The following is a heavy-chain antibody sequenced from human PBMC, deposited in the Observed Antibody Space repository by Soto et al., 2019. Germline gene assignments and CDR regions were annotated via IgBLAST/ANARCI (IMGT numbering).Heavy chain of an antibody. CDR3: ARDLHGAFTTMVY. D-gene: IGHD5-18*01. Sequence: HVQMVQSGAEVKKPGASVKLSCKASGYTFMNYYIHWVRHAPGQGLEWMGIINPNGYTSTLAQKFEGRITVHSDTSRSTVYMELGSLSSEDTAVYYCARDLHGAFTTMVYWGQGSLVTVSS. J-gene: IGHJ4*02. CDR1: GYTFMNYY. V-gene: IGHV1-46*01. CDR2: INPNGYTS.